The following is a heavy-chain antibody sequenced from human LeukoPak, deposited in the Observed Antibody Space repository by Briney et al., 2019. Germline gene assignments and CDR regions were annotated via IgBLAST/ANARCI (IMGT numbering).Heavy chain of an antibody. CDR3: ARYHLGSYFKDPFDR. J-gene: IGHJ4*02. D-gene: IGHD3-10*01. CDR1: GVLFGGHS. Sequence: GGSLRLSCVASGVLFGGHSMHWVRQAPGKGLEWISDISLGSDDIYYADSVRGRFTISRDNAKNSLYLQMDSLRDDDTAMYYCARYHLGSYFKDPFDRWGQGTLVTVSS. CDR2: ISLGSDDI. V-gene: IGHV3-48*02.